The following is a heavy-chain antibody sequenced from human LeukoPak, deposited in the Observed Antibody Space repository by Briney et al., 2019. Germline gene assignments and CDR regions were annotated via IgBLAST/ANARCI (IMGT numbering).Heavy chain of an antibody. Sequence: SQTLSLTCAHSGDSVSSNGAAWNWIRQSPSRGLEWLGRTYYRSKWSNNYAVSVKGRITINPDTSKNQFSLQLNSVTPEDTAVYYCARDKWLVANYDAFDIWGQGTMVTVSS. D-gene: IGHD6-19*01. CDR3: ARDKWLVANYDAFDI. CDR2: TYYRSKWSN. J-gene: IGHJ3*02. CDR1: GDSVSSNGAA. V-gene: IGHV6-1*01.